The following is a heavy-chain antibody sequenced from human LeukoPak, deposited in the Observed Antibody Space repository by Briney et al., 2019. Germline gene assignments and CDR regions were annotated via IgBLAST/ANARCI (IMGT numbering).Heavy chain of an antibody. V-gene: IGHV3-30-3*01. J-gene: IGHJ6*03. Sequence: GRSLRLSCAASGFTFSSYPMHWVRQAPGKGLEWVAVVSDDGNKKFDADFVKGRFTISRDNSKNNLYLQMNSLRGEDTAVYYCARGQLLLEGYFYYMDVWGEGTTVAVSS. CDR1: GFTFSSYP. CDR3: ARGQLLLEGYFYYMDV. CDR2: VSDDGNKK. D-gene: IGHD2-2*01.